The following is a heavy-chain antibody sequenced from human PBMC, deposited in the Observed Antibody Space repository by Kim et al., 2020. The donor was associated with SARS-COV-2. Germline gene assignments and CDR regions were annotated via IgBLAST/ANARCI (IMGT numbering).Heavy chain of an antibody. Sequence: SETLSLTCTVSGGSISSSSYYWGWIRQPPGKGLEWIGSIYYSGSTYYNPTLKSRATISVDTSKNQFSLKLSSVTAADTAVYYCARGVDIVATNLPDYWGQGTLVTVSS. J-gene: IGHJ4*02. CDR3: ARGVDIVATNLPDY. CDR1: GGSISSSSYY. D-gene: IGHD5-12*01. V-gene: IGHV4-39*01. CDR2: IYYSGST.